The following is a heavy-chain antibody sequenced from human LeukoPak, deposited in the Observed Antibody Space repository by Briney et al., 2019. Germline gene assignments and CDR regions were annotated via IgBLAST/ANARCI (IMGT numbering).Heavy chain of an antibody. CDR3: AREVSLDLDY. D-gene: IGHD1-1*01. V-gene: IGHV3-48*02. CDR2: ISSSSSTI. CDR1: GASISSSDY. Sequence: PSETLSLTCTVSGASISSSDYYWAWVRQAPGKGLEWVSYISSSSSTIYYADSVKGRFTISRDNAKNSLYLQMNSLRDEDTAVYYCAREVSLDLDYWGQGTLVTVSS. J-gene: IGHJ4*02.